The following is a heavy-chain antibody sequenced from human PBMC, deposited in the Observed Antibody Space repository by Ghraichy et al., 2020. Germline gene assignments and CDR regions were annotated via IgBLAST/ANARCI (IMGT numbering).Heavy chain of an antibody. D-gene: IGHD2/OR15-2a*01. CDR2: TYYRSKWYY. Sequence: SQTLSLTCAISGDSVSSNSAAWNWIRQSPSRGLEWLGRTYYRSKWYYDYAESVEGRITIKPDTSKNQLSLQLNSVTPEDTAVYFCTRDRVIGRLHTHFDCWGQGTPVTVSS. CDR1: GDSVSSNSAA. CDR3: TRDRVIGRLHTHFDC. J-gene: IGHJ4*02. V-gene: IGHV6-1*01.